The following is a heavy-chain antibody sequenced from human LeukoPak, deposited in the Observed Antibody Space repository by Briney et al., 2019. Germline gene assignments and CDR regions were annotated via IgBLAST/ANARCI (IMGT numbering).Heavy chain of an antibody. Sequence: PGGSLRLSCAASGFTFSSYSMNWVRQAPGKGLQWLSYISSSSSTMYYADSVKGRFTISRDNAKNSLDLQMTSLRVEDTAVYYCARDRGEGNYPSRGKEFDYWGQGTLVTVSS. V-gene: IGHV3-48*01. CDR2: ISSSSSTM. J-gene: IGHJ4*02. CDR1: GFTFSSYS. CDR3: ARDRGEGNYPSRGKEFDY. D-gene: IGHD3-10*01.